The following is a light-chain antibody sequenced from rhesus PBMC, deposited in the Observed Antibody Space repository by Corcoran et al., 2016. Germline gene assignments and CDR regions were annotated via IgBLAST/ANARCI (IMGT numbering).Light chain of an antibody. J-gene: IGKJ4*01. Sequence: DIQMTQSPSSLSASVGDRVTITCRASQGIINDLAWYQQKPGETPKLLIYEASSLQSGIPSRFSGSGSGTDFTLTISSLQSEDFATYYCQHYYSTPLTFGGGTKVEIK. CDR2: EAS. CDR3: QHYYSTPLT. CDR1: QGIIND. V-gene: IGKV1-25*01.